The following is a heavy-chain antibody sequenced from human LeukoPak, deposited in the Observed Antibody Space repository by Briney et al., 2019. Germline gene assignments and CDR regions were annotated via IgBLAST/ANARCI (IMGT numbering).Heavy chain of an antibody. CDR3: ARYKFHNYFDP. Sequence: SETLSLTCSVSGDSVSSSPYYWGWIRQPPGKGLEWIGNTFSTSTLYNASLRSRVTILVDTSKNQFSLKLTSATDADTAIYYCARYKFHNYFDPWGQGTLVVVSS. CDR2: TFSTST. D-gene: IGHD5-24*01. V-gene: IGHV4-61*01. J-gene: IGHJ5*02. CDR1: GDSVSSSPYY.